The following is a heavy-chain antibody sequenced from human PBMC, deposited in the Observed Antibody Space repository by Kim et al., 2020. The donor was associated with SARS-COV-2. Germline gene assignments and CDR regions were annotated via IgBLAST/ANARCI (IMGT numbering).Heavy chain of an antibody. V-gene: IGHV4-4*02. J-gene: IGHJ4*02. CDR2: IYHSGST. Sequence: SETLSLTCAVSGGSISSSNWWSWVRQPPGKGLEWIGEIYHSGSTNYNPSLKSRVTISVDKSKNQFSLKLSSVTAADTAVYYCARGSADWLPSFFDYWGQGTLVTVSS. D-gene: IGHD3-9*01. CDR1: GGSISSSNW. CDR3: ARGSADWLPSFFDY.